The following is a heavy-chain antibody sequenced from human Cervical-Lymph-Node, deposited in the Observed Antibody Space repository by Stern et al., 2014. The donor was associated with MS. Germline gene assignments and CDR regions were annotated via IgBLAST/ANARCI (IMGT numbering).Heavy chain of an antibody. Sequence: VQLVESGAEVRKPGSSVKVSCKPSGGLLPSYAFSWVRQAPGQGLPWMGRIIPLIGVPSYAQQFQGRLTMAANKSTTTVDMELSSLTSEDTAVYFGAKGEGDYGEADALDLWGPGTMVSVSS. D-gene: IGHD4-17*01. CDR1: GGLLPSYA. CDR3: AKGEGDYGEADALDL. CDR2: IIPLIGVP. J-gene: IGHJ3*01. V-gene: IGHV1-69*09.